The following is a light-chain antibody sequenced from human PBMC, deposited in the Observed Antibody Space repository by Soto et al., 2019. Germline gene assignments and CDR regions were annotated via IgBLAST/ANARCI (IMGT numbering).Light chain of an antibody. Sequence: QSVLTQPASVSGSPGQSIAISCTGTSSDVGDYNYVSWYQQHPGKAPKLMIYDVSERPSGVSNRFSGSKSGNTASLTISGLQAEDEADYYCSSYPRSNTLYLFGTGTKVTVL. CDR3: SSYPRSNTLYL. CDR1: SSDVGDYNY. CDR2: DVS. J-gene: IGLJ1*01. V-gene: IGLV2-14*03.